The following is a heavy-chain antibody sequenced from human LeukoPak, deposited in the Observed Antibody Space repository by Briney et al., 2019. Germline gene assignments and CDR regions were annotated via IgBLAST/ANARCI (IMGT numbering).Heavy chain of an antibody. CDR2: ISGSGGST. Sequence: ETLSLTCTVSGGSISSYYWSWVRQAPGKGLEWVSAISGSGGSTYYADSVKGRFTISRDNSKNTLYLQMDSLRAEDTAVYYCANSVVTTKGDYWGQGTLVTVSS. V-gene: IGHV3-23*01. D-gene: IGHD2-21*02. CDR3: ANSVVTTKGDY. J-gene: IGHJ4*02. CDR1: GGSISSYY.